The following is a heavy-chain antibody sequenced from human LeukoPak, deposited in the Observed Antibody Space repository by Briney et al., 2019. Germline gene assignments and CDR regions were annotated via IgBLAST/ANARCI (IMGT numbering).Heavy chain of an antibody. V-gene: IGHV1-18*01. CDR3: AVRNRSGWSTCLL. Sequence: GASVKLSLSASAYTFTISGNAMGRHAPGQGLEWMGWISAYNGDTNYAQKLQGKVTMTTDTSTSTAYMELRSLRSDDTAVYYCAVRNRSGWSTCLLGGQGTRVTVSS. CDR2: ISAYNGDT. J-gene: IGHJ4*02. CDR1: AYTFTISG. D-gene: IGHD6-19*01.